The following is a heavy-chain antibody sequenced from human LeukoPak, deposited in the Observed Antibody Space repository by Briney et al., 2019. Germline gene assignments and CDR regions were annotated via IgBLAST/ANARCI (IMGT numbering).Heavy chain of an antibody. CDR3: ARTRSSGYLTFDC. J-gene: IGHJ4*02. CDR2: ITNSGNSK. CDR1: EFTFSSYS. V-gene: IGHV3-48*01. D-gene: IGHD3-22*01. Sequence: GGSLRLSCAASEFTFSSYSMNWVHQAPGKGLEWVSYITNSGNSKSYADSVKGRFTISRDNTKNSLYLQMNGLRAEDTAVYYCARTRSSGYLTFDCWGQGILVTVSS.